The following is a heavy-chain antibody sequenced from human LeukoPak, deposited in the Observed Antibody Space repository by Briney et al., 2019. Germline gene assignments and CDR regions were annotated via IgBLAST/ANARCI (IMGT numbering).Heavy chain of an antibody. CDR2: IYSGGST. Sequence: GGSLRLSCAASGFTFSSYEMNWVRQAPGKGLEWVSVIYSGGSTYYADSVKGRFTISRDNSKNTLYLQMNSLRAEDTAVYYCARRSRRLGDAFDIWGQGTMVTVSS. V-gene: IGHV3-53*01. D-gene: IGHD3-10*01. J-gene: IGHJ3*02. CDR3: ARRSRRLGDAFDI. CDR1: GFTFSSYE.